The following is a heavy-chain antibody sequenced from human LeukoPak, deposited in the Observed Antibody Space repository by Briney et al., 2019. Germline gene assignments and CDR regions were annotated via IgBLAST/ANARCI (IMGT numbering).Heavy chain of an antibody. V-gene: IGHV1-69*13. CDR2: IIPIFGTA. CDR1: GGTFSSYA. CDR3: ARGERDYGDHMDV. D-gene: IGHD4-17*01. J-gene: IGHJ6*03. Sequence: SVKVSCKASGGTFSSYAISWVRQAPGQGLEWMGGIIPIFGTANYAQKFQGRVTITADESTSTAYMELGSLRSEDTAVYYCARGERDYGDHMDVWGKGTTVTVSS.